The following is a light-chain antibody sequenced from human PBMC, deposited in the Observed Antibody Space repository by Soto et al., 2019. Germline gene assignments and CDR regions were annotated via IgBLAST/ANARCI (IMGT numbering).Light chain of an antibody. V-gene: IGLV2-14*01. J-gene: IGLJ2*01. Sequence: QSVLTQPASVSGSPGQSITISCTGTSSDVGGYSFVSWYQQHPGKAPKLMIYDVSNRPSGVSNRFSGSKSGNTASLTISGLQAEDEADYYCSSYTSSSTLVVFGGGPKVTVL. CDR3: SSYTSSSTLVV. CDR2: DVS. CDR1: SSDVGGYSF.